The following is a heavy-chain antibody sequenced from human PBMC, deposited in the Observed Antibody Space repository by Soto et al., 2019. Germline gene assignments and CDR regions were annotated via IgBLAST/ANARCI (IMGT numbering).Heavy chain of an antibody. CDR1: SGSISSSNW. CDR3: ARNARVGDDWLTKNWFDP. CDR2: IYHSGST. V-gene: IGHV4-4*02. J-gene: IGHJ5*02. Sequence: SETLSLTCAVSSGSISSSNWWSWVRQPPGKGLEWIGEIYHSGSTNYNPSLKSRVTISVDKSKNQFSLKLSSVTAADTAVYYCARNARVGDDWLTKNWFDPWGQGTLVTVSS. D-gene: IGHD4-17*01.